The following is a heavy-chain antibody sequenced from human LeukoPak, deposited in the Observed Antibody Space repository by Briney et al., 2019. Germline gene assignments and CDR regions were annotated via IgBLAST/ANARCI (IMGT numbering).Heavy chain of an antibody. D-gene: IGHD6-19*01. J-gene: IGHJ4*02. CDR2: INPNSGGT. V-gene: IGHV1-2*06. CDR3: ARGDPEYSSGWWADY. Sequence: APVKVPFKASGIPFPGYYISRGRPAPGQGLGWMGRINPNSGGTNYAQKFQGRVTMTRDTSISTAYMELRRLRSDDTAVYYCARGDPEYSSGWWADYWGQGTLVTVSS. CDR1: GIPFPGYY.